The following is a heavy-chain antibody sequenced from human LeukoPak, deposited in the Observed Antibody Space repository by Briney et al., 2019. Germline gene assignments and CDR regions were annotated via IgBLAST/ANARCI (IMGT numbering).Heavy chain of an antibody. CDR3: ARYKYHFDC. J-gene: IGHJ4*02. V-gene: IGHV1-2*06. CDR2: VNPKTGDT. Sequence: GASVKVSCKASGYTFTSYGISWVRQAPGQGLEWMGRVNPKTGDTTYAQKFQDRVTMTRDTSISTAYLDLSALRSDDTAVYYCARYKYHFDCWGQGSLVAVSS. CDR1: GYTFTSYG. D-gene: IGHD2-2*01.